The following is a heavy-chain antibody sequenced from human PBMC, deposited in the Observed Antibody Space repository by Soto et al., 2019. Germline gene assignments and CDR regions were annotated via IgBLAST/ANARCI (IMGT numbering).Heavy chain of an antibody. CDR3: ARAPKVSGSSQTRPDF. D-gene: IGHD6-6*01. J-gene: IGHJ4*02. CDR1: SGSFSGNY. Sequence: PSETLSLTCSIYSGSFSGNYWSWIRQPPGKGLEWIGEISQSGNTNYSPSLKSRVSISIDTSKKQFSLYLASVSAADTAVYYCARAPKVSGSSQTRPDFWGQGTLVTVSS. CDR2: ISQSGNT. V-gene: IGHV4-34*01.